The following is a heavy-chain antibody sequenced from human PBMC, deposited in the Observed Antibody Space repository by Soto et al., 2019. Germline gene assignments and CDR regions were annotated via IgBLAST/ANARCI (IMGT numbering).Heavy chain of an antibody. J-gene: IGHJ4*02. D-gene: IGHD5-12*01. V-gene: IGHV3-23*01. CDR2: ISGSGGST. Sequence: GGSLRLSCAASEFTFSSYAMSWVRQVPGKGLEWVSAISGSGGSTYYADSVKGRFTISRDNSKNTLYLQMNSLRAEDTAVYYCAKVGGYSPFDYWGQGTLVTVSS. CDR1: EFTFSSYA. CDR3: AKVGGYSPFDY.